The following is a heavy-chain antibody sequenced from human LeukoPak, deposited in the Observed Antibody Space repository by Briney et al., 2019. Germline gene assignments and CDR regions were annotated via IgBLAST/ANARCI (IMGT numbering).Heavy chain of an antibody. J-gene: IGHJ4*02. D-gene: IGHD4-17*01. CDR2: IWYDGSNK. Sequence: GRSLRLSCSASGFTFISYGMHWVRQAPGKGREWVAVIWYDGSNKYYADSVKGRFTISRDNSKNTLYLQMNSLRAEDTAVYYCARVLSGDYAMDYWGQGTLVTVSS. CDR3: ARVLSGDYAMDY. CDR1: GFTFISYG. V-gene: IGHV3-33*01.